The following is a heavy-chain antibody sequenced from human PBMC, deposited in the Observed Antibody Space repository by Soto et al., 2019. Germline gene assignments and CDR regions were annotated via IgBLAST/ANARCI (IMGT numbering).Heavy chain of an antibody. D-gene: IGHD3-10*01. CDR1: GYTFTSYG. Sequence: ASVKVSCKASGYTFTSYGISWVRQAPGQGLEWMGWISAYNGNTNYAQKLQGRVTMTTDTSTSTAYMELRSLRSDDTAVYYCARDKVKGYYYGSGSRYWFDPWGQGTLVTVSS. CDR3: ARDKVKGYYYGSGSRYWFDP. V-gene: IGHV1-18*01. J-gene: IGHJ5*02. CDR2: ISAYNGNT.